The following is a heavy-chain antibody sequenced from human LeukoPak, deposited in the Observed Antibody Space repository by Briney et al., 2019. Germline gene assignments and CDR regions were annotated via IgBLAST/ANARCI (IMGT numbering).Heavy chain of an antibody. Sequence: GPTLVNPTQTLTLTCTFSGFSLSTSGVGRGWIRQPPGKALEWLALIYWNDDKRYSPSLKSRLTITKDTSKNQVVLTMTNMDPVDTATYYCARLADFWSGYFYFDYWGQGTLVTVSS. CDR3: ARLADFWSGYFYFDY. V-gene: IGHV2-5*01. D-gene: IGHD3-3*01. J-gene: IGHJ4*02. CDR2: IYWNDDK. CDR1: GFSLSTSGVG.